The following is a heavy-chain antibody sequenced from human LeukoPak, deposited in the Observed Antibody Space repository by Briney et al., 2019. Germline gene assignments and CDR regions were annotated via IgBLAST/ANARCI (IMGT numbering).Heavy chain of an antibody. CDR2: ISAYNGNT. CDR1: GYTFTSYG. Sequence: ASVKVSCKASGYTFTSYGISWVRQAPGQGLEWMGWISAYNGNTNYAQKLQGRVTITADESTSTAYMELSSLRSEDTAVYYCARAVLSGYDKYYFDYWGQGTLVTVSS. D-gene: IGHD5-12*01. V-gene: IGHV1-18*01. CDR3: ARAVLSGYDKYYFDY. J-gene: IGHJ4*02.